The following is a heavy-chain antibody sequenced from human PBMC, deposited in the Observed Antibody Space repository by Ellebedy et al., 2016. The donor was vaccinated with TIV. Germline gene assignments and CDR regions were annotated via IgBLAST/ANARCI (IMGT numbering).Heavy chain of an antibody. CDR2: INPNSGGT. J-gene: IGHJ3*02. Sequence: ASVKVSCXASGYTFTGYYMHWVRQAPGQGLEWMGWINPNSGGTNYAQKFQGRVTMTRDTSISTAYMELSRLRSDNTAVYYCARGQQNKKQWLRDTDAFDIWGQGTMVTVST. CDR3: ARGQQNKKQWLRDTDAFDI. V-gene: IGHV1-2*02. D-gene: IGHD6-19*01. CDR1: GYTFTGYY.